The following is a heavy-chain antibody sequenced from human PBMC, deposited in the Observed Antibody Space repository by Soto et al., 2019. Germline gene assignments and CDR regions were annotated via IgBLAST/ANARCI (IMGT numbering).Heavy chain of an antibody. CDR3: AKGPPSVWQVVSSLAGLYYMDV. J-gene: IGHJ6*03. CDR1: GFTFSSYG. CDR2: ISYDGSNK. D-gene: IGHD3-22*01. Sequence: GGSLRLSCAASGFTFSSYGMHWVRQAPGKGLEWVAVISYDGSNKYYADSVKGRFTISRDNSKNTLYLQMNSLRAEDTAVYYCAKGPPSVWQVVSSLAGLYYMDVWGKGTTVTVSS. V-gene: IGHV3-30*18.